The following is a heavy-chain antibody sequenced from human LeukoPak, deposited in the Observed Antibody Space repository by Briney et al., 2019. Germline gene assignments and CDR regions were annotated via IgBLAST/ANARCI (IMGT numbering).Heavy chain of an antibody. CDR3: TRDRNDYGGPDAFDI. J-gene: IGHJ3*02. Sequence: GSLGLSCAASGFTFSDFAMNWVRQAPGKGLEWVSSITRVSTYTYYSESVQGRFTISRDNHKDLLYLQLNSLRGDDSGIYYCTRDRNDYGGPDAFDIWGQGTVVTVSS. D-gene: IGHD4-17*01. V-gene: IGHV3-21*01. CDR2: ITRVSTYT. CDR1: GFTFSDFA.